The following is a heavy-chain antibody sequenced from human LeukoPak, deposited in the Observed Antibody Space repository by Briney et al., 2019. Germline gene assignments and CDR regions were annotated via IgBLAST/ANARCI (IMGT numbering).Heavy chain of an antibody. V-gene: IGHV3-23*01. CDR1: GFTFRSHA. CDR2: IYENGGTT. J-gene: IGHJ4*02. Sequence: GGSLRLSCVGSGFTFRSHAMSWVRQAPEKGLEFVSGIYENGGTTYYADSVKGRFSISRDNSKNTLYLQMDSLRGEDTAVYYCAKFPPYNWNDSSRPYYFDYWGQGTLVTVSS. CDR3: AKFPPYNWNDSSRPYYFDY. D-gene: IGHD1-1*01.